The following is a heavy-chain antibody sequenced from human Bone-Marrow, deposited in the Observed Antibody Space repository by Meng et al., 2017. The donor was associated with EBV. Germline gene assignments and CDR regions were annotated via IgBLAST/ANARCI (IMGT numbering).Heavy chain of an antibody. CDR3: AGAPHDYEDY. J-gene: IGHJ4*02. D-gene: IGHD4-17*01. V-gene: IGHV1-18*01. CDR1: GYMFTTYG. CDR2: ISAYSGKT. Sequence: QVQLVQSGAEVQKPGASVTVSCKTSGYMFTTYGISWVRQAPGEGPEWMGWISAYSGKTIYAQKFQGRVTMTTDTSTSTAYMDLRNLRSDDTAVYYCAGAPHDYEDYWGQGTLVTVSS.